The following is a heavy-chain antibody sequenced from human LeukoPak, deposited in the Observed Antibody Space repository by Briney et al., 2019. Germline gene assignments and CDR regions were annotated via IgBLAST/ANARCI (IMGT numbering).Heavy chain of an antibody. CDR3: ARMTITMVRGVIMYYFDY. D-gene: IGHD3-10*01. CDR2: IYISGST. Sequence: PSETLSLTCTVSGGSISSYYWSWIRQPAGKGLEWIGRIYISGSTNYNPSLKSRVTMSVDTSKNQFSLKLSSVTAADTAVYYCARMTITMVRGVIMYYFDYWGQGTLVTVSS. CDR1: GGSISSYY. J-gene: IGHJ4*02. V-gene: IGHV4-4*07.